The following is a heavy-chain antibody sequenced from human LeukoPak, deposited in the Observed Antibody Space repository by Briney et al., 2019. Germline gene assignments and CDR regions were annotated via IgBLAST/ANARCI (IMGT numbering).Heavy chain of an antibody. J-gene: IGHJ4*02. V-gene: IGHV1-18*01. CDR1: GYTFTSYG. CDR2: ISAYNGNT. Sequence: ASVKVSCKASGYTFTSYGISWVRQAPGQGLEWMGWISAYNGNTNYAQKLQGRVTMTTDTSTSTAYMELRSLRSDDTAVYYCATVRELLWFGELSEWGQGTLVTVSS. D-gene: IGHD3-10*01. CDR3: ATVRELLWFGELSE.